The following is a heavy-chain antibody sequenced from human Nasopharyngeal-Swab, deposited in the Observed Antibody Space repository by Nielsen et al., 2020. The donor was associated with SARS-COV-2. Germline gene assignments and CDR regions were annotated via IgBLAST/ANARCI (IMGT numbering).Heavy chain of an antibody. CDR3: AKVLWFGELYY. CDR2: IYHSGST. J-gene: IGHJ4*02. V-gene: IGHV4-4*02. CDR1: GDSISSSSW. Sequence: SETLSLTCAVSGDSISSSSWWWWGRQPPGKGLEWLGEIYHSGSTNYNPSLKSRVTISVEKYKNQFSLKLSSVTAADTAVYYCAKVLWFGELYYWGQGTLVTVSS. D-gene: IGHD3-10*01.